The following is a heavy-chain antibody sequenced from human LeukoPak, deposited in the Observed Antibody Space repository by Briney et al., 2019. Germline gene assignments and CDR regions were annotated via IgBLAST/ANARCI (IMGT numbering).Heavy chain of an antibody. V-gene: IGHV3-23*01. D-gene: IGHD6-19*01. Sequence: ETLSLTCTVSGGSISSYYWSWVRQAPGKGLEWVSAISGSGGSTYYADSVKGRFTISRDNSKNTLYLQMNSLRAEDTAVYYRAKESSGGAFDYWGQGTLVTVSS. CDR1: GGSISSYY. CDR3: AKESSGGAFDY. CDR2: ISGSGGST. J-gene: IGHJ4*02.